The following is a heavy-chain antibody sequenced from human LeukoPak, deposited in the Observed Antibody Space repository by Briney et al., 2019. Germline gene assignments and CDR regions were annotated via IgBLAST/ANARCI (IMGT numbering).Heavy chain of an antibody. D-gene: IGHD4-23*01. CDR1: GGSISSGDYY. J-gene: IGHJ5*02. CDR2: IYYSGST. CDR3: ARGSLDDYGGNSARYNWFDA. V-gene: IGHV4-30-4*08. Sequence: SETLSLTCTVSGGSISSGDYYWSWIRQPPGKGLEWIGYIYYSGSTYYNPSLKSRVTISVDKSKNQFSLKLSSVTAADTAVYYCARGSLDDYGGNSARYNWFDAWGQGILVTVSS.